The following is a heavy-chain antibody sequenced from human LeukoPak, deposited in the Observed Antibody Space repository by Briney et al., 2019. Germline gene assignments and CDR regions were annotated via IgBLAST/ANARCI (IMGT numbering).Heavy chain of an antibody. CDR2: ISAYNGNT. J-gene: IGHJ4*02. Sequence: ASVKVSCKASGYTFTGYYMHWVRQAPGQGLECMGWISAYNGNTNYAQKFQGRVTMTTDTSTSTAYMELRSLRSDDTAVYYCARVPGYSNGWYPIDYWGQGTLVTVSS. CDR3: ARVPGYSNGWYPIDY. D-gene: IGHD6-19*01. V-gene: IGHV1-18*04. CDR1: GYTFTGYY.